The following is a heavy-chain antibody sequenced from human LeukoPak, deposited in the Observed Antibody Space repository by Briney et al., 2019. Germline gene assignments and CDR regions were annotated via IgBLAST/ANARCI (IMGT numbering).Heavy chain of an antibody. V-gene: IGHV6-1*01. CDR1: GDSLSRNSAT. CDR3: ARAVLWFGDLDYYYYMDV. CDR2: TYCRSKWYN. Sequence: SQTLSLTCAISGDSLSRNSATWNWIRQSPARGLEWVGRTYCRSKWYNDYAVSVKSRITINPDTSKNQFSLQLNSVTPEDTAVYYCARAVLWFGDLDYYYYMDVWGKGTTVTVSS. D-gene: IGHD3-10*01. J-gene: IGHJ6*03.